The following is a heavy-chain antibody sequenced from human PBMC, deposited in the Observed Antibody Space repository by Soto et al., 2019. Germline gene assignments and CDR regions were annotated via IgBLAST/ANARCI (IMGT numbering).Heavy chain of an antibody. CDR3: ARARYFDWPEAVDY. V-gene: IGHV4-39*01. CDR1: GGSISSSSYY. J-gene: IGHJ4*02. Sequence: SETLSLTCTVSGGSISSSSYYWGWIRQPPGKGLEWIGSIYYSGSTYYNPSLKSRVTISVDTSKNQFSLKLSSVTAADTAVYYCARARYFDWPEAVDYWGQGTLVTASS. CDR2: IYYSGST. D-gene: IGHD3-9*01.